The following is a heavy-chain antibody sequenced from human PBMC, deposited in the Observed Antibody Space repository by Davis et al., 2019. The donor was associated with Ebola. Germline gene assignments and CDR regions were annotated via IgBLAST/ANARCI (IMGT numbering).Heavy chain of an antibody. CDR2: ISAYNGNT. D-gene: IGHD6-19*01. Sequence: ASVKVSCKASGYTFTSYGISWVRQAPGQGLEWMGWISAYNGNTNYAQKLQGRVTMTRDTSTSTVYMELSSLRSEDTAVYYCARVRYSSGWMRPSYGMDVWGRGTTVTVSS. J-gene: IGHJ6*04. CDR1: GYTFTSYG. CDR3: ARVRYSSGWMRPSYGMDV. V-gene: IGHV1-18*04.